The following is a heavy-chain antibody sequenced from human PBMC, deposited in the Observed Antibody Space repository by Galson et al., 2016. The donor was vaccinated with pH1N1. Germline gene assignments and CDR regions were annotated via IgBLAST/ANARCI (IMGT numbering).Heavy chain of an antibody. J-gene: IGHJ6*02. CDR3: ARPGRTETTKEGFAWGYGMDV. V-gene: IGHV1-69*13. CDR2: IIPIYGTA. D-gene: IGHD1-1*01. CDR1: GGSFAKYA. Sequence: SVKVSCKASGGSFAKYAVSWVRQAPGQGLEWMGRIIPIYGTANYAQKFQGRVTITADEYTTTVYMELNSLISEDTAIYYCARPGRTETTKEGFAWGYGMDVWGQGTTATVSS.